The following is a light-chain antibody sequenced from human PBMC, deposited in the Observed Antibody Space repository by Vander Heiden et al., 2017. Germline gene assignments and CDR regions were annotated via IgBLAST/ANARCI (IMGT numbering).Light chain of an antibody. CDR1: QSISIW. J-gene: IGKJ2*01. Sequence: DIQMTQSPSTLSASAGDRLTITCRASQSISIWLAWYQQKPGQAPNLLIYKASNLETGVPSRFSGSGSGTDFTLTISSLQPEDVATYYCQHYNNFPYTFGQGTKLEIK. V-gene: IGKV1-5*03. CDR3: QHYNNFPYT. CDR2: KAS.